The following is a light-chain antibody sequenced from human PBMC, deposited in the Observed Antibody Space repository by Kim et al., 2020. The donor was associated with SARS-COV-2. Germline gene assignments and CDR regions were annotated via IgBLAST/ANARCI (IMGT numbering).Light chain of an antibody. V-gene: IGKV1-39*01. CDR1: QRIGSY. CDR3: QQSYTTPRT. Sequence: DIQMTQSPSSLSASVGDRVTITCRASQRIGSYLNWYQQQPGKAPKLLIYTASSLQSGVPSRFSGSGSGTDFTLTINTLQPEDFATYYCQQSYTTPRTFGQGTKVDIK. CDR2: TAS. J-gene: IGKJ1*01.